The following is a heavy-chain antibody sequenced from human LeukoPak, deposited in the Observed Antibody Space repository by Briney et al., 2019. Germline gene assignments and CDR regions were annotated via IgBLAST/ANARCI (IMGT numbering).Heavy chain of an antibody. V-gene: IGHV3-74*01. J-gene: IGHJ4*02. CDR3: VAYNWNYPDY. Sequence: GGSLRLSCAASGFSFSSYYMYWVRQAPEKGLVWVSRIRTGGNTAYADSVKGRFTISRDNAKNTPYLQMNSLRAEDTAVYYCVAYNWNYPDYWGQGTLVTVSS. CDR1: GFSFSSYY. CDR2: IRTGGNT. D-gene: IGHD1-20*01.